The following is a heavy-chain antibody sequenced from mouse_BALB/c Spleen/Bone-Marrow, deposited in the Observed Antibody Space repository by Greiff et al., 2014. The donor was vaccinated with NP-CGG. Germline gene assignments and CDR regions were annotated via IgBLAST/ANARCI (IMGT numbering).Heavy chain of an antibody. CDR3: TNYGYD. D-gene: IGHD1-2*01. CDR2: INPSNGRT. V-gene: IGHV1S81*02. CDR1: GYTFTSFW. Sequence: QVQLKESGAELVKPGASVKLSCKASGYTFTSFWMHRVKLRPGQGFEWIGEINPSNGRTNYNEKFKRKATLTVDKSSSTAYMQLSSLTSEDSAVYYCTNYGYDWGRGTTLTVSS. J-gene: IGHJ2*01.